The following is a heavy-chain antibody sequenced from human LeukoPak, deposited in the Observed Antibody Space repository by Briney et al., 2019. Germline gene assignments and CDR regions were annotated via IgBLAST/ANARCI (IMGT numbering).Heavy chain of an antibody. J-gene: IGHJ4*02. CDR3: GGDRRYSFDS. D-gene: IGHD1-14*01. CDR2: TSGNGEKT. Sequence: GGSLRLSCVASGFTFSSYAMGWVRQAPGKGLEWVSSTSGNGEKTFYADSVKGRFTISRDNSTYTVYLQMNSLRVEDTAVYYCGGDRRYSFDSWGQGTLVTVSS. V-gene: IGHV3-23*01. CDR1: GFTFSSYA.